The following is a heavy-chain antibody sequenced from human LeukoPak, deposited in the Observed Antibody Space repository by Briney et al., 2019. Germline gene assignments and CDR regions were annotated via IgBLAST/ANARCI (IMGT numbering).Heavy chain of an antibody. V-gene: IGHV1-2*02. J-gene: IGHJ5*02. CDR1: GYTFTGYY. CDR3: ARLQVPAALPIDH. D-gene: IGHD2-2*01. Sequence: ASVKVSCKASGYTFTGYYMHWVRHAPGQGLEWMGWIHPNSGGTNYAQKFQGRVTMTRHTSISTAYMELSRLRSDDTAVYYGARLQVPAALPIDHWGQGTLVTVPS. CDR2: IHPNSGGT.